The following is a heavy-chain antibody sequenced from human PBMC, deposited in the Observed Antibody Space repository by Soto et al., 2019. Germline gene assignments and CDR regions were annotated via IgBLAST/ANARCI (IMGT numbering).Heavy chain of an antibody. CDR3: ARLCYPRDGYNYPFDY. CDR2: IYPGDSDT. V-gene: IGHV5-51*01. CDR1: GYSFTSHW. Sequence: GESLKISCKGSGYSFTSHWIGWVRQMPGKGLEWMGIIYPGDSDTRYSPSFQGQVTISADKSISTAYLQWSSLKASDTAMYYCARLCYPRDGYNYPFDYWGQGTLVTVSS. J-gene: IGHJ4*02. D-gene: IGHD5-12*01.